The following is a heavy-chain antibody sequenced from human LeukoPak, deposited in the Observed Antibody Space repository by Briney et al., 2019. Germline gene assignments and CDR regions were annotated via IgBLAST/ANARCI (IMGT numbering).Heavy chain of an antibody. CDR2: IIPIFRIA. CDR1: GGTFSSYA. D-gene: IGHD5-24*01. J-gene: IGHJ6*02. CDR3: ARDLTRDGYNHDIRYGMDV. Sequence: ASVKVSCKASGGTFSSYAISWVRQAPGQGLEWMGRIIPIFRIANYAQKFQGRVTITADKSTSTAYTELSSLRSEDTAVYYCARDLTRDGYNHDIRYGMDVWGQGTTVTVSS. V-gene: IGHV1-69*04.